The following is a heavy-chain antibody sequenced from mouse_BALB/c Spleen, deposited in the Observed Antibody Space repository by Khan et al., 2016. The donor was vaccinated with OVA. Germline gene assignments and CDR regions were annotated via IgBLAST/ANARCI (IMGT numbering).Heavy chain of an antibody. CDR3: ARGDGYYEDAMDY. J-gene: IGHJ4*01. Sequence: LEVSGPGLVAPSQSLSITCTVSGFSLTSYGLHWVRHPPGKGLEWLGVIWAGGSTNYNSALMSRLSISKDNSKSQVFLKMNSLQTDDTAMYYCARGDGYYEDAMDYWGQGTSVTVSS. D-gene: IGHD2-3*01. CDR1: GFSLTSYG. V-gene: IGHV2-9*02. CDR2: IWAGGST.